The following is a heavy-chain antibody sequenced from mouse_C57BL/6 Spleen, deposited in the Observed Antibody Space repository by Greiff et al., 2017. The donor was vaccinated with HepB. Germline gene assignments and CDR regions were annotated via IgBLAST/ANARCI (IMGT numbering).Heavy chain of an antibody. Sequence: QVQLQHSGAELARPGASVKLSCKASGYTFTSYGISWVKQRTGQGLEWIGEIYPRSGNTYYNEKFKGKATLTADKSSSTAYMELRSLTSEDSAVYFCAREGDSSGFFAYWGQGTLVTVSA. CDR2: IYPRSGNT. CDR1: GYTFTSYG. V-gene: IGHV1-81*01. CDR3: AREGDSSGFFAY. D-gene: IGHD3-2*02. J-gene: IGHJ3*01.